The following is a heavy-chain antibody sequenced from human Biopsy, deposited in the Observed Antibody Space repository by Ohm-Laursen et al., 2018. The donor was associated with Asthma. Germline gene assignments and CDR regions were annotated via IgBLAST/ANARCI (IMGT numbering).Heavy chain of an antibody. CDR3: ARTFHFWSPYHAEHYQL. J-gene: IGHJ1*01. CDR2: IKHDGTEK. CDR1: GFMFRSFG. D-gene: IGHD3-3*02. Sequence: GSLRLSCTAPGFMFRSFGMHWVRQAPGKGLEWVANIKHDGTEKNHVDSLKGRFTISRDNAKNSLYLQMNSLRAEDTAVYYCARTFHFWSPYHAEHYQLWGQGTLVTVSS. V-gene: IGHV3-7*01.